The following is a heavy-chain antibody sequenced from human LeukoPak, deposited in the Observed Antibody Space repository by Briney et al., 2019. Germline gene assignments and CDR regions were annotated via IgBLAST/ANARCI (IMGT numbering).Heavy chain of an antibody. CDR1: GYTFTSYA. Sequence: GSVKVSCKTSGYTFTSYAMNWVRQAPGQGLEWMGWINTNTGNPTYAQGFTGRFVFFLDTSVSTAYLQISSLKAEDTAVYYCARYNYYDSSGNFDHWGQGTLVTVSS. D-gene: IGHD3-22*01. J-gene: IGHJ4*02. CDR2: INTNTGNP. CDR3: ARYNYYDSSGNFDH. V-gene: IGHV7-4-1*02.